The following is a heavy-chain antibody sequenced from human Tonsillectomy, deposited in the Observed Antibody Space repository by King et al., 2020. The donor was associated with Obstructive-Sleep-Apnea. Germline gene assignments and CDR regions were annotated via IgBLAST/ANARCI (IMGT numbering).Heavy chain of an antibody. V-gene: IGHV1-18*04. CDR2: ISAHNGNT. CDR1: GYTFTSYG. J-gene: IGHJ3*02. Sequence: QLVQSGAEVKKPGASVKVSCKASGYTFTSYGISWVRQAPGQGLEWMGGISAHNGNTNYAQKFQARVTMTNDTSTSTAYMELRCLRSYDTAVFYCARTVHAFDIWGQGTMVTVSS. CDR3: ARTVHAFDI.